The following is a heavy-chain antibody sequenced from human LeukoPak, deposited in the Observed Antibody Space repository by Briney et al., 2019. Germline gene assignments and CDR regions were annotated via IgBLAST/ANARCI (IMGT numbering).Heavy chain of an antibody. CDR3: ARVHIVVAGAFDI. J-gene: IGHJ3*02. CDR2: IIPILDIA. CDR1: GGTFSSYT. D-gene: IGHD2-15*01. Sequence: SVKVSCKASGGTFSSYTISWVRQAPGQGLEWMGRIIPILDIANYAQKFQGRVTMTRNTSINTAYMELSSLRSEDTAVYYCARVHIVVAGAFDIWGQGTMVTVSS. V-gene: IGHV1-69*02.